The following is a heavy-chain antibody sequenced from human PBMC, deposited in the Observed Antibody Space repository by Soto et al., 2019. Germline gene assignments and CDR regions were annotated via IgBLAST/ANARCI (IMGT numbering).Heavy chain of an antibody. CDR3: AKGLPFRGWMPRLKYYYYYYMDV. CDR2: ISGSGGNT. D-gene: IGHD5-12*01. J-gene: IGHJ6*03. CDR1: GFTFNNYA. V-gene: IGHV3-23*01. Sequence: GGSMRIACAASGFTFNNYAMSWVRQAPGRGLEWVSSISGSGGNTYYADSVKGRFTISRDNSKNTLYLQMNSLRAEDTAVYYCAKGLPFRGWMPRLKYYYYYYMDVWGKGTTVTVSS.